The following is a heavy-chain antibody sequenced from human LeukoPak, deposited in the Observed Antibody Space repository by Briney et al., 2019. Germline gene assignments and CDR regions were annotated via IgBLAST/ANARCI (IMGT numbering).Heavy chain of an antibody. CDR2: INHSGST. D-gene: IGHD2-15*01. CDR1: GGSFSGYY. CDR3: ARHYCSGGSCYSLKARGYFDY. J-gene: IGHJ4*02. V-gene: IGHV4-34*01. Sequence: PSETLSLTCAVYGGSFSGYYWSWIRQPSGKGLEWIGEINHSGSTNYNPSLKSRVTISVDTSKNQFSLKLSSVTAADTAVYYCARHYCSGGSCYSLKARGYFDYWGQGTLVTVSS.